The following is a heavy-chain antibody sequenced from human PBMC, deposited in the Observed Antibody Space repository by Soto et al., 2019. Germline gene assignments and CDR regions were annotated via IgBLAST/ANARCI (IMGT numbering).Heavy chain of an antibody. D-gene: IGHD6-19*01. CDR1: GGSISTYY. CDR3: ASDRSSGWDQGYGMDV. Sequence: SETLYLTCTVSGGSISTYYWSWIRQPPGKGLEWIGYIYYSGSTSYNPSLKSRVTISVDTSKNQFSLKLRSVTAADTAVYYCASDRSSGWDQGYGMDVWGQGTTVTVSS. V-gene: IGHV4-59*01. CDR2: IYYSGST. J-gene: IGHJ6*02.